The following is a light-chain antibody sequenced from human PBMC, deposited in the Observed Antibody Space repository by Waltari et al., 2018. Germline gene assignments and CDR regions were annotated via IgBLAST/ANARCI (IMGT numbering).Light chain of an antibody. CDR3: SSYTTISTVV. Sequence: QSALTQPASVSGSPGQSITISCTGTSSDVGFSNYVSWYQQHPGKAPKLMIYDVSDRPSGVSNRFSGSKSGNTASLTISGLQAEDEADYYCSSYTTISTVVFGGGTKLTVL. CDR2: DVS. V-gene: IGLV2-14*03. J-gene: IGLJ2*01. CDR1: SSDVGFSNY.